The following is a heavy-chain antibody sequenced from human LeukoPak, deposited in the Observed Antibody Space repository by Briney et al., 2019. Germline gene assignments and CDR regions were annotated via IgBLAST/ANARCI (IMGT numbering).Heavy chain of an antibody. V-gene: IGHV3-23*01. CDR1: GFSFSSYG. D-gene: IGHD3-10*01. J-gene: IGHJ4*02. CDR2: ISSSGSST. CDR3: AEITMIRGFDY. Sequence: PGGSLRLSCAASGFSFSSYGMSWVRQAPGQGLEWVSSISSSGSSTYYADSVKGRFTISRDNSKNTVYLQMNSLRAEDTAVYYCAEITMIRGFDYWGQGTLVTVSS.